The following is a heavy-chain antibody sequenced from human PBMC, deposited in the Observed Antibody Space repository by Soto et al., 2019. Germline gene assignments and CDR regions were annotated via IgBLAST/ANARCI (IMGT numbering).Heavy chain of an antibody. CDR3: ARDRKDYPDF. D-gene: IGHD4-17*01. CDR2: IFYTGSA. V-gene: IGHV4-31*03. Sequence: QVQLQESGPGLVKPAQTLSLTCTVSGASIRTGGYYWSWIRQRPGKGLEWIAYIFYTGSAYYNPSLESRLSISIDRSKNQFSLELRSVSVADTAVYYCARDRKDYPDFWGKGTRVTVSA. CDR1: GASIRTGGYY. J-gene: IGHJ4*02.